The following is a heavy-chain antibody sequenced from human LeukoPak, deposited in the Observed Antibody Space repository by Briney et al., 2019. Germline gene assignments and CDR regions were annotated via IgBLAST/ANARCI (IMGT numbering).Heavy chain of an antibody. CDR3: ARAGSYPIYYFDY. CDR1: GFTVSSNY. J-gene: IGHJ4*02. Sequence: PGGSLRLSCAASGFTVSSNYMSWVRQAPGKGLEWVSVIYSGGSTYYADSVKGRFTISRDNSKNTLYLQMNSLRAEDTAVYYCARAGSYPIYYFDYWGQGTLVTVSS. D-gene: IGHD3-10*01. V-gene: IGHV3-53*01. CDR2: IYSGGST.